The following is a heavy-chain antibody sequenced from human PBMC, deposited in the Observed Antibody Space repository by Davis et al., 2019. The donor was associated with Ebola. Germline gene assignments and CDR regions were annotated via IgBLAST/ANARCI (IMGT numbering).Heavy chain of an antibody. V-gene: IGHV4-59*01. D-gene: IGHD1-26*01. CDR3: ARTNPYSGSYFLDY. CDR2: IYYSGST. J-gene: IGHJ4*02. CDR1: GGSISSYY. Sequence: PSETLSLTCTVSGGSISSYYWSWIRQPPGKGLEWIGYIYYSGSTNYNPSLKSRVTISVDTSKNQFSLKLSSVTAADTAVYYCARTNPYSGSYFLDYWGQGTLVTVSS.